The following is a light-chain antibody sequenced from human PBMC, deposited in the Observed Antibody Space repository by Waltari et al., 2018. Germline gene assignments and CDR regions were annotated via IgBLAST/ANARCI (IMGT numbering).Light chain of an antibody. CDR2: AAS. J-gene: IGKJ1*01. CDR3: QQYYSHPPT. CDR1: QGISSY. V-gene: IGKV1-8*01. Sequence: AIRITQSPSSLSASTGDRVTITCRASQGISSYLAWYQHKPGKAPKFLIYAASILQSGVPSRFSGSGSGTDFTLTISCLQSEDFASYYCQQYYSHPPTFGQGTKVENK.